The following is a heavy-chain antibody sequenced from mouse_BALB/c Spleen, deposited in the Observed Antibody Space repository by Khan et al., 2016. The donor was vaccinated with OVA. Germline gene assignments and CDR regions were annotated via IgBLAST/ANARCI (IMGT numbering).Heavy chain of an antibody. CDR1: GFTFSDYY. D-gene: IGHD2-1*01. CDR3: ARGFYGNPFAY. CDR2: ISDGGTYT. J-gene: IGHJ3*01. V-gene: IGHV5-4*02. Sequence: EVELVESGGDLVKPGGSLKLSCAASGFTFSDYYMYWVRQTPETRLEWVATISDGGTYTYYPDSVKGRFTISRDDAMNDLYLQMTSLKSEDTAMYYCARGFYGNPFAYLGQGTLVTVSA.